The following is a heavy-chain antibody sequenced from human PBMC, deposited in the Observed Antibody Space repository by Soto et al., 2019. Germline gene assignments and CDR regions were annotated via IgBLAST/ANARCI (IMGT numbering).Heavy chain of an antibody. V-gene: IGHV3-15*01. CDR1: GFTFSNAW. CDR3: TTEVSYYDSSGYYGRGGY. D-gene: IGHD3-22*01. J-gene: IGHJ4*02. CDR2: IKSKTDGGTT. Sequence: PGGSLRLSCAASGFTFSNAWMSWVRQAPGKGLEWVGRIKSKTDGGTTDYAAPVKGRFTISRDDSKNTLYLQMNSLKTEDTAVYYCTTEVSYYDSSGYYGRGGYWGQGTLVTVSS.